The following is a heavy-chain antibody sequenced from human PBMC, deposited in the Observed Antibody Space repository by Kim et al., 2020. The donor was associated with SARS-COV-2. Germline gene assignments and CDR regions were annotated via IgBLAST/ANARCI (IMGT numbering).Heavy chain of an antibody. D-gene: IGHD3-16*01. J-gene: IGHJ4*02. Sequence: GGSLRLSCTASGFDVINTYMTWVRQAPGKGRQCVSLLYSDGTAYYADSVRGRFTISRDNAKSTLYLQMNSLRAEDTAVYYCAQSRGTYLDYWGQGTLVTV. CDR2: LYSDGTA. CDR3: AQSRGTYLDY. CDR1: GFDVINTY. V-gene: IGHV3-53*01.